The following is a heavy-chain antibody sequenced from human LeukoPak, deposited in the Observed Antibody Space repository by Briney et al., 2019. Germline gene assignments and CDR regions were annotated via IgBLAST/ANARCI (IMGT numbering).Heavy chain of an antibody. J-gene: IGHJ4*02. D-gene: IGHD2-2*01. CDR1: GFTFSSYA. Sequence: GRSLRLSCAASGFTFSSYAMHWVRQAPGKGLEWVAVISYDGSNKYYADSVKGRFTISRDNSKNTLYLQMNSLRLEDTAVYYCVRDQAYYWGQGTLVTVSS. CDR3: VRDQAYY. CDR2: ISYDGSNK. V-gene: IGHV3-30-3*01.